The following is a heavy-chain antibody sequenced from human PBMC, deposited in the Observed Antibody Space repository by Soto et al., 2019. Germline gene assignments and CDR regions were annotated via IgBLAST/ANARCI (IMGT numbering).Heavy chain of an antibody. J-gene: IGHJ5*02. CDR3: ARGPTTAYRSSSPSFP. Sequence: QVQLVQSGAEVKKPGASVKVSCKASGYTFTSYDINWVRQATGQGLEWMGWMNPNSGNTGYAQKFQGRVTMTRNTSISTAYMELSSLRSEDTAVYYCARGPTTAYRSSSPSFPWGQGTLVTVSS. CDR2: MNPNSGNT. V-gene: IGHV1-8*01. CDR1: GYTFTSYD. D-gene: IGHD6-6*01.